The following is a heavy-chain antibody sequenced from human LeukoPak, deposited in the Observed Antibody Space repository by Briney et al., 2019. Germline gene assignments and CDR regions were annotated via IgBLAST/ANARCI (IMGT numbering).Heavy chain of an antibody. CDR1: GFPFDEHA. CDR3: ARANGARGYSDYVPIPDY. J-gene: IGHJ4*02. CDR2: ISYSSETI. D-gene: IGHD5-12*01. V-gene: IGHV3-9*01. Sequence: GGSLTLSCAASGFPFDEHAMHWVRQGPGKDLEWFSGISYSSETIGCVDSVKGRFTISRDISKNMLYLQVNSLRAEDTAIYYCARANGARGYSDYVPIPDYWGQGTLVTVSS.